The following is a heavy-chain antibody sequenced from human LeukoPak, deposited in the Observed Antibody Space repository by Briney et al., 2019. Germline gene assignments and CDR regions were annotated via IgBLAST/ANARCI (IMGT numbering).Heavy chain of an antibody. Sequence: ASVKVSCKASGYTFTGYYMHWVRQAPGQGLEWMAWINPNSGATNYAQKFQGRVTMTRDTSISTAYMELSRLKSDDTAVYYCARAGRLGGGYYYRAIDYWGQGILATVSS. J-gene: IGHJ4*02. D-gene: IGHD3-22*01. V-gene: IGHV1-2*02. CDR2: INPNSGAT. CDR3: ARAGRLGGGYYYRAIDY. CDR1: GYTFTGYY.